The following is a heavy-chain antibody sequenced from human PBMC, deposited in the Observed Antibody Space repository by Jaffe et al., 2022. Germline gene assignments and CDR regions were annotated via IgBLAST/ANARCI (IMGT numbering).Heavy chain of an antibody. CDR2: IYHSGST. V-gene: IGHV4-38-2*01. CDR1: GYSISSGYY. Sequence: QVQLQESGPGLVKPSETLSLTCAVSGYSISSGYYWGWIRQPPGKGLEWIGSIYHSGSTYYNPSLKSRVTISVDTSKNQFSLKLSSVTAADTAVYYCARHEGGWELLPGAFDIWGQGTMVTVSS. J-gene: IGHJ3*02. CDR3: ARHEGGWELLPGAFDI. D-gene: IGHD1-26*01.